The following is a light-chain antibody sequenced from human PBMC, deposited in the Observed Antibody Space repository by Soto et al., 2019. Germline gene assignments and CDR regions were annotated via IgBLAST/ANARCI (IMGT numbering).Light chain of an antibody. CDR1: SGHSSYA. V-gene: IGLV4-69*01. CDR3: QTWGTGIWV. Sequence: QSVLTQSPSASASLGASVKRTCTLSSGHSSYAIAWHQQQPEKGPRYLMKLNSDGSHSKGDGIPDRLSGSRSGAERYLTISRLQSEDEADYYCQTWGTGIWVFGGGTKLTVL. CDR2: LNSDGSH. J-gene: IGLJ3*02.